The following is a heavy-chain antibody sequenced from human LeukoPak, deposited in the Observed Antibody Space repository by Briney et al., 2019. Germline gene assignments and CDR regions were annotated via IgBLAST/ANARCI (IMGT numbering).Heavy chain of an antibody. V-gene: IGHV6-1*01. CDR1: GDSVSSNSAA. J-gene: IGHJ5*02. Sequence: SQTLSLTCAISGDSVSSNSAAWNWIRQSPSRGLEWLGRTYYRSKWYNDYAVSVKSRITINPDTSKNQFSLQLNSVTPEDTAVYYCARDGSGMTTCSSTSCYVEGWFDPWGQGTLVTVSS. CDR3: ARDGSGMTTCSSTSCYVEGWFDP. CDR2: TYYRSKWYN. D-gene: IGHD2-2*01.